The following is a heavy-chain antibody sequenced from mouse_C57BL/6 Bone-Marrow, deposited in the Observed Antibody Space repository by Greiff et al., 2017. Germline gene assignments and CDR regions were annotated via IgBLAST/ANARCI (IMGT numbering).Heavy chain of an antibody. D-gene: IGHD2-1*01. CDR3: TRAHDGNYEFAY. Sequence: EVQVVESGEGLVKPGGSLKLSCAASGFTFSSYAMSWVRQTPEKRLEWVAYISSGGDYIYYADTVKGRFTISRDNARNTLYLQMSSLKSEDTAMYYCTRAHDGNYEFAYWGQGTLVTVSA. CDR2: ISSGGDYI. V-gene: IGHV5-9-1*02. J-gene: IGHJ3*01. CDR1: GFTFSSYA.